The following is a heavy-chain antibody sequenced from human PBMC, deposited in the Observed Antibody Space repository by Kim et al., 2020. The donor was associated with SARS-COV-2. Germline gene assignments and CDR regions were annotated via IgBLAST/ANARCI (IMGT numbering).Heavy chain of an antibody. CDR2: INPNSGGT. CDR1: GYTFTGYY. Sequence: ASVKVSCKASGYTFTGYYMHWVRQAPGQGLEWMGRINPNSGGTNYAQKFQGRVTMTRDTSISTAYMELSRLRSDDTAVYYCAREYSSSSYWFDPWGQGTLVTVSS. CDR3: AREYSSSSYWFDP. V-gene: IGHV1-2*06. J-gene: IGHJ5*02. D-gene: IGHD6-6*01.